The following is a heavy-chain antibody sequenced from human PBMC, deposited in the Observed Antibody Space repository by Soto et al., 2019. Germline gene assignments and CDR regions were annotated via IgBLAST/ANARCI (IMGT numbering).Heavy chain of an antibody. Sequence: SVKVSCKASGGTFSNYAISWVRQAPGQGLEWMGGIIPIFGTTNYAQKFQGRVTITADESTSTAYMELSSLRSEDTAVYYCARAVRRDYDISGYGTLHFDYWGQGALVTVSS. CDR1: GGTFSNYA. J-gene: IGHJ4*02. CDR3: ARAVRRDYDISGYGTLHFDY. V-gene: IGHV1-69*13. CDR2: IIPIFGTT. D-gene: IGHD3-22*01.